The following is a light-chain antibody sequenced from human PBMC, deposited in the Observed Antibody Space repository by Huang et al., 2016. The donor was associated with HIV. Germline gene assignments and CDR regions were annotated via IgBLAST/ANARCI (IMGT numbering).Light chain of an antibody. CDR3: QQFDNSLT. J-gene: IGKJ4*01. Sequence: DIQMTQSPSSLSTSVGDRVTITCQASQDIRNHLNWYQQKPGKAPNLLIYDAFSLQTGAPSRFSGSGSGTDYTLIISSLQPEDFATYYCQQFDNSLTFGAGTKVEIK. V-gene: IGKV1-33*01. CDR1: QDIRNH. CDR2: DAF.